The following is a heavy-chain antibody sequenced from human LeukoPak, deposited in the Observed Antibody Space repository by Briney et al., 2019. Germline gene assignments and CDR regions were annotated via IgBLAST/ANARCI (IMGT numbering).Heavy chain of an antibody. CDR1: GFTFSNYA. V-gene: IGHV3-30*04. CDR3: AREATYYYDSSGSTHLLGDAFDI. J-gene: IGHJ3*02. D-gene: IGHD3-22*01. Sequence: GGSLTLSCAASGFTFSNYAMHWVRQAPGKGLEWVAIISYDGSKKYYADSVKGRFTISRDNSKNTLYLQMNSLRAEDTAVYYCAREATYYYDSSGSTHLLGDAFDIWGQGTMVTVSS. CDR2: ISYDGSKK.